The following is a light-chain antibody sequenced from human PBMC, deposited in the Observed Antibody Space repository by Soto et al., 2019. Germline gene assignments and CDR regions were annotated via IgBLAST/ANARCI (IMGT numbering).Light chain of an antibody. V-gene: IGLV2-14*01. CDR2: EVS. CDR1: SSDVGGYKY. J-gene: IGLJ1*01. Sequence: QSVLTQPASVSGSPGQSITISCTGTSSDVGGYKYVSWYQQHPGKAPKLMIYEVSNRPSGVSNRFSGSKSGNTASLTISGLQAEDVADYYCSSYSSISIYVFVTVTMVTV. CDR3: SSYSSISIYV.